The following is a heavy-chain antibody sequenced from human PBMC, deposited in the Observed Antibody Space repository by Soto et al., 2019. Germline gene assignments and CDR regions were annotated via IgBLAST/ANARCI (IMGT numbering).Heavy chain of an antibody. CDR2: INAGNGNT. V-gene: IGHV1-3*01. CDR3: ARDSEHYYDTTGPNDY. D-gene: IGHD3-22*01. CDR1: GYTFTSYA. J-gene: IGHJ4*02. Sequence: QVQLVQSGAEVKKPGASVKVSCKPSGYTFTSYAFHWVRQAPGQRLEWMGWINAGNGNTKYSQTLQGRVTITRDKSASTAYMELSSLRLEDTAVYYCARDSEHYYDTTGPNDYWGQGTLVTVSS.